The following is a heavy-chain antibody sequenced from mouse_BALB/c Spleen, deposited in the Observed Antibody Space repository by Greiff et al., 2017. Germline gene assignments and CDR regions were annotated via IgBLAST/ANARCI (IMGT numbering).Heavy chain of an antibody. D-gene: IGHD1-1*01. CDR3: ARSDYGSTWFAY. V-gene: IGHV1S81*02. Sequence: QVQLQQSGAELVKPGASVKLSCKASGYTFTSYWMHWVKQRPGQGLEWIGEINPSNGRTNYNEKFKSKATLTVDKSSSTAYMQLSSLTSEDSAVYYCARSDYGSTWFAYWGQGTLVTVSA. CDR1: GYTFTSYW. CDR2: INPSNGRT. J-gene: IGHJ3*01.